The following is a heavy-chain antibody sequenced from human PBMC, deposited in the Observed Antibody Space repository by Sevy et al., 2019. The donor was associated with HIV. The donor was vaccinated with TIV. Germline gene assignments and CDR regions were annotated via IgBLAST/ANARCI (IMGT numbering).Heavy chain of an antibody. CDR2: INEDGSQI. V-gene: IGHV3-7*03. CDR3: VKAIYKDDSA. J-gene: IGHJ4*02. D-gene: IGHD1-1*01. CDR1: GLFFSAYW. Sequence: GGSLRLSCAAPGLFFSAYWMTWVRQVPGKGLEWLANINEDGSQINYVHSVRGRFTISRDNTKNSLYLQMNSLRVEDSATYYCVKAIYKDDSAWGQGTLVTVSS.